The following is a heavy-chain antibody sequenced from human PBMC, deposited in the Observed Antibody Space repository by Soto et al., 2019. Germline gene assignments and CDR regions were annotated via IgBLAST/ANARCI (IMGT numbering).Heavy chain of an antibody. CDR3: ARGSSFRGDFDI. CDR2: IYHAGSP. Sequence: SETLSLTCVVSGGSVISSSCWTFLRQSPGKGLEWIGEIYHAGSPNYNPSFQSRVIISLDKSKNNFSLRLTSVTAADAAIYYCARGSSFRGDFDIWGQGTTVTVSS. D-gene: IGHD2-21*01. V-gene: IGHV4-4*02. CDR1: GGSVISSSC. J-gene: IGHJ3*02.